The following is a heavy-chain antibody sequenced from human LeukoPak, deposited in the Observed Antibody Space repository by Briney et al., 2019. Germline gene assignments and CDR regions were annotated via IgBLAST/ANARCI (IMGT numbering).Heavy chain of an antibody. D-gene: IGHD1-1*01. V-gene: IGHV4-61*01. CDR2: IYYSGST. CDR1: GGSVSSGSYY. J-gene: IGHJ4*02. Sequence: PSETLSLTCTVSGGSVSSGSYYWSWIRQPPGKGLEWIGYIYYSGSTNYNPSLKSRVTISVDTSKNQFSLKLSSVTAADTAVYYCARGWKNWGQGTLVTVSS. CDR3: ARGWKN.